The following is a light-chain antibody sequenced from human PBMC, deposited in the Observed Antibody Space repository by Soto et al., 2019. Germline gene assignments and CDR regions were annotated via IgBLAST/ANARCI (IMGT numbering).Light chain of an antibody. V-gene: IGLV2-14*01. J-gene: IGLJ1*01. CDR2: DVS. CDR3: SSYTSISSPLYV. Sequence: QAVVTQPASVSGSPGQSITISCTGTSSDVGGYNYVSWYQQYPGKAPKLMIYDVSYRPSGVSNRFSGSKSGNTASLTISGLQAEDEADYYCSSYTSISSPLYVFGTGTKVTVL. CDR1: SSDVGGYNY.